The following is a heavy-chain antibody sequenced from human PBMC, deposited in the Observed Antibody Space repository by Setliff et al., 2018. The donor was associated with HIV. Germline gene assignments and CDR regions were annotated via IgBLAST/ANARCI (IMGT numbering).Heavy chain of an antibody. V-gene: IGHV4-4*09. CDR3: ARRIDNSGSFPDKNWFDT. Sequence: GSLRLSCAVSGFTFEDYGMSWVRQAPGKGLEWIGYIYTSGSTNYNPSLKSRVTMSIDTSKNQFSLKLTSVTAADTAVYYCARRIDNSGSFPDKNWFDTWGQGSLVTVSS. J-gene: IGHJ5*02. CDR1: GFTFEDYG. D-gene: IGHD3-10*01. CDR2: IYTSGST.